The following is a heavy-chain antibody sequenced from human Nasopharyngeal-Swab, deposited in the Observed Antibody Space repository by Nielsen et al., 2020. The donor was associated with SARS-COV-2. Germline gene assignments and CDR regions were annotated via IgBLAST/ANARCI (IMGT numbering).Heavy chain of an antibody. J-gene: IGHJ4*02. CDR2: IYYNGNT. V-gene: IGHV4-39*01. CDR3: VRSSSWYYFDY. Sequence: WIRQPPGKGLEWIGNIYYNGNTYQNPSLKSRLTISVDKSKNQFSLQLSSETAADTAVYYCVRSSSWYYFDYWAQGTQVTVSS. D-gene: IGHD6-13*01.